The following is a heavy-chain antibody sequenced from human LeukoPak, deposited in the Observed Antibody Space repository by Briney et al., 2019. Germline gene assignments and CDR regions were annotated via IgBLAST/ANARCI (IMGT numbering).Heavy chain of an antibody. D-gene: IGHD2-2*01. Sequence: GGSLRLSRAAPGFTFSSYAMSWVRQAPGKGLEWVSVVSGSGTATYYADSVKGRFSISRDNSKNTLYVQMNSLSPEDTAIYYCAKGPVVPVATYFFDYWGQGTLVIVSS. CDR3: AKGPVVPVATYFFDY. CDR1: GFTFSSYA. J-gene: IGHJ4*02. CDR2: VSGSGTAT. V-gene: IGHV3-23*01.